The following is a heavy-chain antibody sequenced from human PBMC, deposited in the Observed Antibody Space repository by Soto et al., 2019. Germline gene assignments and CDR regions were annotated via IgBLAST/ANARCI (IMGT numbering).Heavy chain of an antibody. J-gene: IGHJ5*02. CDR1: GYTFTSYY. V-gene: IGHV1-46*01. Sequence: ASVKVSCKASGYTFTSYYMHWVRQAPGQGLEWMGIINPSGGSSSYAQKFQGRVTMTEDTSTDTAYMELSSLRSEDTAVYYCATEILPWFGPWGQGTLVTVPS. D-gene: IGHD1-26*01. CDR2: INPSGGSS. CDR3: ATEILPWFGP.